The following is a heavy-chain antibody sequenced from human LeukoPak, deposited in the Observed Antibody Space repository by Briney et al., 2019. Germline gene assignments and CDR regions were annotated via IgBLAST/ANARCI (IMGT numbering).Heavy chain of an antibody. CDR1: GFTFSGYW. V-gene: IGHV3-74*01. CDR3: ARDKGNDDWFDP. CDR2: INSDGSST. Sequence: GGSLRVSCAASGFTFSGYWMHWVRQAPGKGLAWVSRINSDGSSTRYADSVKGRFTISRDNAKNTLYLQMNSLRAEDTAVYYCARDKGNDDWFDPWGQGTLVTVSS. J-gene: IGHJ5*02. D-gene: IGHD1-1*01.